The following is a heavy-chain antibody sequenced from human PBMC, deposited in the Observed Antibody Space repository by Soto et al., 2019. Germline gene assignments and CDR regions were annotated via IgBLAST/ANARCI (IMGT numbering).Heavy chain of an antibody. J-gene: IGHJ4*02. Sequence: PGGSLRLSCAASGFTFSSFAMHWVRQAPGKGLEWVAVISYDGSNKYYADSVKGRFTISRDNSKNTLYLQMNSLRVEDTAVYYCARALGDYGDCWGQGTLVTAPQ. V-gene: IGHV3-30-3*01. D-gene: IGHD4-17*01. CDR3: ARALGDYGDC. CDR1: GFTFSSFA. CDR2: ISYDGSNK.